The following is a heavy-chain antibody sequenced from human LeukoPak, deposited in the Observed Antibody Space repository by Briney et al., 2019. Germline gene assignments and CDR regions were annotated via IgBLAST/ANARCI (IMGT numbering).Heavy chain of an antibody. CDR2: TSSSDAGT. Sequence: GGSLRLSCAASGFTLSSYAMSWVRQAPGKGLEWVSATSSSDAGTYYADSVKGRFTISRDNSKNTLYLQMNSLRAEDTAVYYCAKGGGTYYYGSGSYYNEFDYWGQGTLVTVSS. J-gene: IGHJ4*02. CDR3: AKGGGTYYYGSGSYYNEFDY. CDR1: GFTLSSYA. V-gene: IGHV3-23*01. D-gene: IGHD3-10*01.